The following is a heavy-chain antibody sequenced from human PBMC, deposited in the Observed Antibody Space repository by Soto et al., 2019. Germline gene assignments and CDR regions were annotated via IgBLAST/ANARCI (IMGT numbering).Heavy chain of an antibody. CDR1: GGSISPYY. CDR2: VYYSGNT. CDR3: ARKGAAASYAHYYMDV. Sequence: AETLSLTFTVSGGSISPYYWSWIRQPPGKGLEWIGYVYYSGNTNYNPSLESRVTISVDTSRNRFSLNLTSATAADTAVYYCARKGAAASYAHYYMDVWGRGTAVTVSS. D-gene: IGHD6-13*01. V-gene: IGHV4-59*01. J-gene: IGHJ6*03.